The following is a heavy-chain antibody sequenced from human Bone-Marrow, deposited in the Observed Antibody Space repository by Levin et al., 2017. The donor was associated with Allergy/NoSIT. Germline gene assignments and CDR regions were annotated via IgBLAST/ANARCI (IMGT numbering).Heavy chain of an antibody. CDR3: ARVGPPGIAVAGTIASFDY. CDR2: INHSGST. Sequence: SQTLSLTCAVYGGSFSGYYWSWIRQPPGKGLEWIGEINHSGSTNYNPSLKSRVTISVDTSKNQFSLKLSSVTAADTAVYYCARVGPPGIAVAGTIASFDYWGQGTLVTVSS. V-gene: IGHV4-34*01. D-gene: IGHD6-19*01. CDR1: GGSFSGYY. J-gene: IGHJ4*02.